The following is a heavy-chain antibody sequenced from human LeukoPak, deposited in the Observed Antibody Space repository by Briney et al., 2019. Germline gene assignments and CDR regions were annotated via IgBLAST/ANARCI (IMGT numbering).Heavy chain of an antibody. CDR2: INHSGST. Sequence: SETLSLTCAVYGGSFSGYYWSWTRQPPGKGLEWIGEINHSGSTNYNPSLKSRVTISVDTSKNQFSLKLSSVTAADTAVYYCASRYYDILTGYYFADYWGQGTLVTVSS. D-gene: IGHD3-9*01. CDR3: ASRYYDILTGYYFADY. V-gene: IGHV4-34*01. J-gene: IGHJ4*02. CDR1: GGSFSGYY.